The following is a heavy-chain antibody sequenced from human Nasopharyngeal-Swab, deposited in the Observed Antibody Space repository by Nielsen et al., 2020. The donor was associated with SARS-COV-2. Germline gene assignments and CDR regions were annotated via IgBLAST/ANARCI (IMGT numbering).Heavy chain of an antibody. CDR3: ARAHRTKAFDV. V-gene: IGHV3-21*04. CDR2: ISSSSSDI. Sequence: GESLKISCVDSGFRDYSMNWVRQAPGKGLEWVSSISSSSSDIYYADSVKGRFTISRHNSKNTLYLQMNSLRAEDTAVYYCARAHRTKAFDVWGQGTMVTVSS. J-gene: IGHJ3*01. CDR1: GFRDYS.